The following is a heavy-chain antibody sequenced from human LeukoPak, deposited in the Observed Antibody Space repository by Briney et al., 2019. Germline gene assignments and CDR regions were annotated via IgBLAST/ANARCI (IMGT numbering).Heavy chain of an antibody. CDR2: ISGNGETT. CDR1: GFTFASCA. J-gene: IGHJ5*02. CDR3: AKDRLASYYYDTSGYAS. V-gene: IGHV3-23*01. Sequence: GGSLRLSCAASGFTFASCAMNWVRQAPGKGLEWLSPISGNGETTFYADSVKGRFTISRDNSKNTLFLQMNSLRAEDTAIYYCAKDRLASYYYDTSGYASWGQGTLVTVSS. D-gene: IGHD3-22*01.